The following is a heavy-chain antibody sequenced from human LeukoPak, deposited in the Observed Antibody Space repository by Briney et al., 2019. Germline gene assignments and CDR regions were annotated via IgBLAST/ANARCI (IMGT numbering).Heavy chain of an antibody. V-gene: IGHV1-69*10. CDR3: ASGLLGSAIDY. J-gene: IGHJ4*02. CDR1: GGTFSSYA. Sequence: ASVKVSCKASGGTFSSYAISWVRQAPGQGLEWMGGIIPILGIANYAQKFQGRVTITADKSTSTAYMELSSLRSEDTAVYYCASGLLGSAIDYWGQGTLVTVSS. D-gene: IGHD2-15*01. CDR2: IIPILGIA.